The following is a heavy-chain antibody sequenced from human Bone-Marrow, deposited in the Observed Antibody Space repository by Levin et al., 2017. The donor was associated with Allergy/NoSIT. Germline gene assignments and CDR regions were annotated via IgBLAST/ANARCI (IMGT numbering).Heavy chain of an antibody. V-gene: IGHV3-23*05. Sequence: GESLKISCSSSGFRMSSFAMSWVRQAPGKGLEWVSSFSNINKAYYADSVVDRFTISRDSSRNILYLQMNNLRGEDTAMYYCAKDHPSSGWPTFESWGQGTLVTVSS. D-gene: IGHD6-19*01. CDR2: FSNINKA. CDR1: GFRMSSFA. J-gene: IGHJ4*02. CDR3: AKDHPSSGWPTFES.